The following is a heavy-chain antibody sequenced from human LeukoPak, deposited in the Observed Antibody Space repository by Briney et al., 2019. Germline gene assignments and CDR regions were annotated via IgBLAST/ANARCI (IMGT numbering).Heavy chain of an antibody. D-gene: IGHD4/OR15-4a*01. Sequence: PSETLSLTCTVSGISINTYYWSWIRQPPGKGLEWIGYVHHTGSADYNPSLRGRVTISLDTSKNQFSLKSTSATAADTAVYYCARDSWDYIAMDVWGPGTTVIVSS. CDR1: GISINTYY. J-gene: IGHJ6*02. CDR3: ARDSWDYIAMDV. V-gene: IGHV4-59*01. CDR2: VHHTGSA.